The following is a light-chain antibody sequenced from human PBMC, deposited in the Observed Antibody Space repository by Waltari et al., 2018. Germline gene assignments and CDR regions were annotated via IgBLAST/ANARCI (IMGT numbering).Light chain of an antibody. CDR2: GAS. J-gene: IGKJ2*01. V-gene: IGKV3-20*01. CDR1: QSVSSSY. Sequence: EIVLTQSPGTLSLSPGESSTLCCRASQSVSSSYLAWYQQKPGQAPRLLIYGASSRATGIPDRFSGSGSGTDFTLTISRLEPEDFAVNYCQQYGSSPPMYTFGQGTKLEIK. CDR3: QQYGSSPPMYT.